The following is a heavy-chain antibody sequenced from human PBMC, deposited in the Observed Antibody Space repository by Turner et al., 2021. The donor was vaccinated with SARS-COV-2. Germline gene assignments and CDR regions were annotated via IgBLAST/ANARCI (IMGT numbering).Heavy chain of an antibody. J-gene: IGHJ6*02. D-gene: IGHD5-18*01. CDR3: ARLMDTAMDYYDMDV. CDR2: IYYSGST. Sequence: QLQLQEPGPGLVKPSETLSLTCTVSGGSISGSSYYWGWIRQPPGKGREWIGNIYYSGSTYYNPSLKSRVTISVDTSKNQFSLKLSSVTAADTAVYYCARLMDTAMDYYDMDVWGQGTTVTVSS. V-gene: IGHV4-39*01. CDR1: GGSISGSSYY.